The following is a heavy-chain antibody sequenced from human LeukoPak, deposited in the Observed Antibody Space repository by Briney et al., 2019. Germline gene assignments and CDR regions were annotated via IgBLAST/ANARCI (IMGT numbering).Heavy chain of an antibody. CDR2: ISGSGGST. Sequence: GGSLRLSCAASEFNFSSYAMSWVRQAPGKGLEWVSAISGSGGSTYYADSVKGRFTISRDNSKNTLYLQMNSLTAEDTAVYYCAKAMVRGYLDYFDYWGQGTLVTVSS. CDR3: AKAMVRGYLDYFDY. CDR1: EFNFSSYA. D-gene: IGHD3-10*01. J-gene: IGHJ4*02. V-gene: IGHV3-23*01.